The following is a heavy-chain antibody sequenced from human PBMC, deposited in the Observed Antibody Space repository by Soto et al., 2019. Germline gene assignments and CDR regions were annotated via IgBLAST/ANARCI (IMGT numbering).Heavy chain of an antibody. J-gene: IGHJ3*01. CDR3: ARLPGVRGVFDGFNV. V-gene: IGHV5-51*01. Sequence: GESLKISCKGSGYGFAGYWIGWVRQMRGKGLDWMGVIYPGDSDTRYSPSFHGQVTISADKSISTAYLQWSSLKASDTAMYFCARLPGVRGVFDGFNVWGQGTMVTVSS. CDR2: IYPGDSDT. CDR1: GYGFAGYW. D-gene: IGHD3-10*01.